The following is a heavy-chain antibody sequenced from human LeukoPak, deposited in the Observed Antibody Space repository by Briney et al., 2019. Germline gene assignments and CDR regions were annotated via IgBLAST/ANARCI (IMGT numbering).Heavy chain of an antibody. CDR2: ISSSSSTI. CDR1: GFTFSSYS. J-gene: IGHJ4*02. CDR3: ARERQNKDFWSGGDY. D-gene: IGHD3-3*01. V-gene: IGHV3-48*04. Sequence: GGSLRLSCAASGFTFSSYSMNWVRQAPGKGLEWVSYISSSSSTIYYADSVKGRFSISRDNAKNSLYLQMNTLRPEDTAVYYCARERQNKDFWSGGDYWGQGTLVTVSS.